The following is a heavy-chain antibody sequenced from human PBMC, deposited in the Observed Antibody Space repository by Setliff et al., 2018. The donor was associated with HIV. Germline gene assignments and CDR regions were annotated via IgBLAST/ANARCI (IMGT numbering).Heavy chain of an antibody. CDR3: ARVMIGYSGYDAFDY. Sequence: GGSLRLSCAAPGFTFSTYWMSWVRQAPGKGLEWVANIKQDGSEKYYVDSVKGRFTISRDNAKNSLYLQMNSLRAEDTAVYYCARVMIGYSGYDAFDYWGQGTLVTVSS. CDR1: GFTFSTYW. V-gene: IGHV3-7*03. D-gene: IGHD5-12*01. J-gene: IGHJ4*02. CDR2: IKQDGSEK.